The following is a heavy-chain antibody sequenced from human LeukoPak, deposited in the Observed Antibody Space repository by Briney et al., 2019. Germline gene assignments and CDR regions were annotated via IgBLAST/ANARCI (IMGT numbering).Heavy chain of an antibody. J-gene: IGHJ4*02. CDR3: TRDFVF. V-gene: IGHV3-7*01. D-gene: IGHD3-3*01. CDR1: GFAFSTYW. CDR2: INQDGSVK. Sequence: GGSLRLSCAASGFAFSTYWMDWVRQAPGKGLESVGNINQDGSVKHYVDSVRGRFTISRDNARNSVYLQMSALRVEDTAVYYCTRDFVFWGQGSLVTASS.